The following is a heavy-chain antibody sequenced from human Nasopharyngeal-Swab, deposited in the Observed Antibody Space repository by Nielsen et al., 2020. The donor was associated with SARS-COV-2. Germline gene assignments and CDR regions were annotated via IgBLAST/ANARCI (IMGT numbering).Heavy chain of an antibody. D-gene: IGHD3-10*01. V-gene: IGHV3-53*04. CDR2: IYSGGST. CDR3: ARDQKSGGSGRDAFDI. CDR1: GFTVSSNY. J-gene: IGHJ3*02. Sequence: GESLKISCAASGFTVSSNYMSWVRQAPGKGPEWVSVIYSGGSTYYADSVKGRFTISRHNSKNTLYLQMNSLRSDDTAVYYCARDQKSGGSGRDAFDIWGQGTMVTVPS.